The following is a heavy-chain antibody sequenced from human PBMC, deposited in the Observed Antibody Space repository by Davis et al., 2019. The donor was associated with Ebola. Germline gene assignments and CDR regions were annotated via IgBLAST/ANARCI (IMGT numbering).Heavy chain of an antibody. V-gene: IGHV4-39*01. J-gene: IGHJ5*02. CDR1: GGSISSSSYY. D-gene: IGHD4-17*01. CDR2: IYYSGST. Sequence: SETLSLTCTVSGGSISSSSYYWGWIRQPPGKGLEWIGSIYYSGSTYYNPSLKSRVTISVDTSKNQFSLKLSSVTAADTAVYYCARGLTTVTTVWFDPWGQGTLVTVSS. CDR3: ARGLTTVTTVWFDP.